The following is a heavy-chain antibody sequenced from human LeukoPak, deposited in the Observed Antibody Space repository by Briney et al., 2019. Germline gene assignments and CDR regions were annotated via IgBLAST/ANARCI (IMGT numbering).Heavy chain of an antibody. CDR3: ARSYGDSIRTNFDY. Sequence: PSETLSLTCTVSGGSISSSSYFWGWIRQPPGRGLEWIGSIFYSGSTYYNPSLKSRVTMSVYTSNNQFSLKLSSVTAADTAVYYCARSYGDSIRTNFDYWGQGTLVTVSS. J-gene: IGHJ4*02. CDR1: GGSISSSSYF. V-gene: IGHV4-39*07. CDR2: IFYSGST. D-gene: IGHD4-17*01.